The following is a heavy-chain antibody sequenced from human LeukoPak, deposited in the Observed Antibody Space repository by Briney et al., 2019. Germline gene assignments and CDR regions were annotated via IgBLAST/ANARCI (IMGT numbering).Heavy chain of an antibody. CDR1: GFTFDDYG. D-gene: IGHD3-22*01. CDR2: INWNGGST. CDR3: ARHDSSGYYESMDV. Sequence: GGSLRLSCAASGFTFDDYGMSWVRQAPGKGLEWVSGINWNGGSTGYADSVKGRFTISRDNAKNSLYLQMNSLRAEDTALYHCARHDSSGYYESMDVWGKGTTVTISS. V-gene: IGHV3-20*01. J-gene: IGHJ6*03.